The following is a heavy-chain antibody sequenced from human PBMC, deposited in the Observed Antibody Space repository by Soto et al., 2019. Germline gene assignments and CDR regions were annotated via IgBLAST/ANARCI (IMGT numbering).Heavy chain of an antibody. CDR3: IKGRYHWTYSLDY. J-gene: IGHJ4*02. CDR1: GFNFNNYN. D-gene: IGHD1-7*01. CDR2: ISNDGSNK. V-gene: IGHV3-30*18. Sequence: QVQLVESGGGVVQPGRSLRLSCAASGFNFNNYNMYWVRQAAGKGLEWVAVISNDGSNKYYADSVKGRFTISRDNSKNTLYVQMNSLRVEDTAVYYCIKGRYHWTYSLDYWGQGTLVTVSS.